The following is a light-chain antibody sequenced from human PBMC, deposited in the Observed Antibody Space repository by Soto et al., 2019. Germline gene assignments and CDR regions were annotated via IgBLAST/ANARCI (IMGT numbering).Light chain of an antibody. CDR3: QKRSSWPIT. CDR1: QSVSRY. J-gene: IGKJ5*01. Sequence: ELVLTQSPATLSLSPGDSATLSCRASQSVSRYLAWYQQKTGQAPRLLIYDESNRATGLPDRFSGSGSGTDLTLTISRLEPDDFAVYYCQKRSSWPITCGQGTRLEIK. CDR2: DES. V-gene: IGKV3-11*01.